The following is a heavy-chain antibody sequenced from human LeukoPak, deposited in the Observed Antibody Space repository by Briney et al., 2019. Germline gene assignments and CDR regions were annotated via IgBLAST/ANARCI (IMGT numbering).Heavy chain of an antibody. V-gene: IGHV1-18*01. CDR1: GGTFSSYA. CDR3: ARDRADQNDAFDI. CDR2: ISAYSSNT. D-gene: IGHD2-2*01. J-gene: IGHJ3*02. Sequence: PEASVKVSCKASGGTFSSYAISWVRQAPGQGLEWMGWISAYSSNTNYAQNFQGRVTMTTDTSASTAYMELRSLRSDDTAVYYCARDRADQNDAFDIWGQGTMVTVSS.